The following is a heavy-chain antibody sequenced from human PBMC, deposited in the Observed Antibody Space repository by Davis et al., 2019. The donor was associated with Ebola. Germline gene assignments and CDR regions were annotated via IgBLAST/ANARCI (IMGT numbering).Heavy chain of an antibody. V-gene: IGHV4-39*01. Sequence: GSLRLSCTVPGGSVSSGTNYWGWIRQPPGKGLEWVGNIYYSGSTYYNPSLKSRVTTSVKTSKNQFSLKLNSVTAADTAVYYCARGHTYGSMVYGLDVWGQGTTVTVSS. D-gene: IGHD3-10*01. CDR3: ARGHTYGSMVYGLDV. CDR1: GGSVSSGTNY. J-gene: IGHJ6*02. CDR2: IYYSGST.